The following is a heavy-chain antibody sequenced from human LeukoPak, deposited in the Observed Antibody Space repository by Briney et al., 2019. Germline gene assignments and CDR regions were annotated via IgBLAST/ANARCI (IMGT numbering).Heavy chain of an antibody. CDR2: IYYSGST. CDR1: GYSISSGYY. J-gene: IGHJ6*03. CDR3: ARDLSGGSGWYGSEYYYYYMDV. V-gene: IGHV4-38-2*02. Sequence: SETLSLTCTVSGYSISSGYYWAWVRQPPGKGLEWIGSIYYSGSTYYNPSLKSRVTISVDTSKNQFSLKLSSVTAADTAVYYCARDLSGGSGWYGSEYYYYYMDVWGKGTTVTVSS. D-gene: IGHD6-19*01.